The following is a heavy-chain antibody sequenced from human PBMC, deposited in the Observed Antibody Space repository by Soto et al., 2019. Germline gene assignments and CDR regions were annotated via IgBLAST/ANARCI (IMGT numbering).Heavy chain of an antibody. D-gene: IGHD2-15*01. J-gene: IGHJ4*02. V-gene: IGHV1-46*03. CDR1: GYTFTSYY. CDR3: ARVYCSGASSYSVDN. Sequence: ASVKVSCKASGYTFTSYYMHWVRQAPGQGLEWMGIINPSGGSTSYAQKFQGRVTMTRDTSTSTVYMELSSLRSEDTAVYYCARVYCSGASSYSVDNWGQGSLVTVSS. CDR2: INPSGGST.